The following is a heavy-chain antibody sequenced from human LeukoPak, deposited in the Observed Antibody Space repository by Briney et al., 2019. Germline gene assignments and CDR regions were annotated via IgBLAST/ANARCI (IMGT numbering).Heavy chain of an antibody. CDR3: AKGSSTSSTTFDY. CDR1: GFTFSTHG. Sequence: PGGSLRLSCAASGFTFSTHGMHWVRQAPGKGLEWVAAISYHGNNKYYADSVKGRFTISRDNSKNTLYLQMNSLRAEDTAVYYCAKGSSTSSTTFDYWGQETLVTVSS. CDR2: ISYHGNNK. D-gene: IGHD2-2*01. J-gene: IGHJ4*02. V-gene: IGHV3-30*18.